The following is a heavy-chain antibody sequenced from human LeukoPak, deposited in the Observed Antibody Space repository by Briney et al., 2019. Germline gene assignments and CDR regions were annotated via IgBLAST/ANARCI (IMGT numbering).Heavy chain of an antibody. V-gene: IGHV3-49*04. CDR2: IQAKAYGGAT. J-gene: IGHJ4*02. CDR1: GFTFGDYA. CDR3: TRAPHPRCSSSGCYLDY. D-gene: IGHD2-2*01. Sequence: GGSLRLSCSTSGFTFGDYAMSWVRQAPGKGLKWVGFIQAKAYGGATKYAASVNGRFSISRDDSQSIANLQMNDLKTEDTAVYYCTRAPHPRCSSSGCYLDYWGQGTLVTVSS.